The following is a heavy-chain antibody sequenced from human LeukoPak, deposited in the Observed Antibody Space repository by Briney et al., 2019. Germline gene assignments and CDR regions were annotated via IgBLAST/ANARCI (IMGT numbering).Heavy chain of an antibody. CDR3: ASLKITLVRGGNWFDP. D-gene: IGHD3-10*01. V-gene: IGHV4-30-4*01. CDR1: GGSINSGDYY. J-gene: IGHJ5*02. Sequence: SETLSLTCTVSGGSINSGDYYWSWIRQPPGKGLEWIGYIYYSGSTCYNPSLKSRVTISVDTSKNQFSLKLSSVNAADTAVYYCASLKITLVRGGNWFDPWGQGTLVTVSS. CDR2: IYYSGST.